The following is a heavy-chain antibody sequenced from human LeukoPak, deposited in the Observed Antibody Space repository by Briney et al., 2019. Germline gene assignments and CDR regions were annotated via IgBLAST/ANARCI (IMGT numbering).Heavy chain of an antibody. CDR1: GFTFNNFW. CDR2: INTDGSEK. V-gene: IGHV3-7*01. J-gene: IGHJ4*02. CDR3: ARSNSGPDH. D-gene: IGHD4-23*01. Sequence: GGSLRLSCAASGFTFNNFWMSWVRQAPGKGLEWVAIINTDGSEKNYVDSVKGRFTISRDNAKNSLYLQMNSLRAEDTAMYYCARSNSGPDHWGQGTLVIVPS.